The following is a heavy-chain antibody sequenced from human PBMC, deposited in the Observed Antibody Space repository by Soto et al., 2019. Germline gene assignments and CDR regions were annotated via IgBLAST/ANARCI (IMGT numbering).Heavy chain of an antibody. V-gene: IGHV4-34*01. CDR1: GGSFSGWY. J-gene: IGHJ4*02. CDR3: ARGRQNDY. Sequence: QVHLQQWGVGLLKPSETLSLTCAVFGGSFSGWYWSWIRQPPGEGLEWIGEISHDGVSNYNPSLNSRVTISIDTSKKQFSLNLTSMTAADTAVYYCARGRQNDYWGQGTLVTVSS. CDR2: ISHDGVS.